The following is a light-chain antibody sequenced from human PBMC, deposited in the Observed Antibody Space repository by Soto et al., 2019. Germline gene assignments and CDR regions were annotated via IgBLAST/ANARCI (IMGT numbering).Light chain of an antibody. J-gene: IGKJ1*01. CDR3: QMDNSAPWT. CDR1: QGVIND. Sequence: ANHITQSPSSLSASDGDIVTITSRAWQGVINDLAWYLQRPVKVPKLLMYAVLSLQSGVPSRFSGSEAGRDFTLTISSLQPEDFATYYCQMDNSAPWTFGQGIKVDTK. V-gene: IGKV1-6*01. CDR2: AVL.